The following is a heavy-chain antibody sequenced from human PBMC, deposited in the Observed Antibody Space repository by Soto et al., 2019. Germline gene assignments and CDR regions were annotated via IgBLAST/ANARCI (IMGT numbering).Heavy chain of an antibody. D-gene: IGHD3-10*01. CDR2: IDGTSGTT. Sequence: EVQLLESGGGLVQPGGSLRLSGAASGFICSNFVMGWVRRAPGTGLEWVSAIDGTSGTTDYAVSFRGRFTRSRDTSRKTFSLQMNSLRAVDTGVYYCAKGRGEGYFDLWGRGTLVTVSS. CDR3: AKGRGEGYFDL. V-gene: IGHV3-23*01. CDR1: GFICSNFV. J-gene: IGHJ2*01.